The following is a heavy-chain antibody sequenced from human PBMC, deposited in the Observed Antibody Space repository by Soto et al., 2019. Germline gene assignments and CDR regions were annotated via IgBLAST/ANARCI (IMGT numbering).Heavy chain of an antibody. J-gene: IGHJ5*02. CDR2: ISSSSSTI. CDR3: ARDLPDSILWHDPNWFDP. V-gene: IGHV3-48*02. Sequence: EVQLVESGGGLVQPGGSLRLSCAASGFTFSSYSMNWVRQAPGKGLEWVSYISSSSSTIYYADSVKGRFTISRDNAKNSLYLQMNSLRDEDTAVYYCARDLPDSILWHDPNWFDPWGQGTLVTVSS. D-gene: IGHD2-21*01. CDR1: GFTFSSYS.